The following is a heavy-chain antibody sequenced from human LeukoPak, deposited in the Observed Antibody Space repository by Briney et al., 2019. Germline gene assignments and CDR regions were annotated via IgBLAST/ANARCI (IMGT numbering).Heavy chain of an antibody. CDR1: GFTFSNAW. D-gene: IGHD2-21*02. CDR3: TTDRVVKGDLDY. CDR2: IKSKTDGGTT. Sequence: GGSLRLSCAASGFTFSNAWMSWVRQAPGKGLEWVGRIKSKTDGGTTDYTAPVKGRFTISRDDSKNTLYLQMNSLKTEDTAVYYCTTDRVVKGDLDYWGQETLVTVSS. V-gene: IGHV3-15*01. J-gene: IGHJ4*02.